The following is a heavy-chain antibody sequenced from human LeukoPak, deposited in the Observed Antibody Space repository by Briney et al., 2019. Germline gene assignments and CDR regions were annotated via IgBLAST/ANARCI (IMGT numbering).Heavy chain of an antibody. V-gene: IGHV4-59*01. D-gene: IGHD3-22*01. CDR1: GGSISSYY. CDR2: LYYSGST. Sequence: SETLSLTCTVSGGSISSYYWSWIRQPPGKGLEWIGYLYYSGSTNYNPSLKSRVTISVDTSKNQFSLKLSSVTAADTAVYYCARSDYYDSSGYYWGGYFDYWGQGTLVTVSS. J-gene: IGHJ4*02. CDR3: ARSDYYDSSGYYWGGYFDY.